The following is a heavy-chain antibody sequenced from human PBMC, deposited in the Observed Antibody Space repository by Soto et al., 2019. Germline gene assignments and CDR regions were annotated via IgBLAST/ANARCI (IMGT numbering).Heavy chain of an antibody. Sequence: QEQLVESGGGLVKPGGSLRLSCEASGFTFRDYYMSWIRQAPGKGLEWISYISSGGSSKFYTESVKGRFTISRDIAKNSLYLQMDGLRVEDTGVYFCARRGPLNNIEVVPDYFGLDVWGQGTTVIVSS. CDR3: ARRGPLNNIEVVPDYFGLDV. J-gene: IGHJ6*02. D-gene: IGHD2-15*01. V-gene: IGHV3-11*01. CDR1: GFTFRDYY. CDR2: ISSGGSSK.